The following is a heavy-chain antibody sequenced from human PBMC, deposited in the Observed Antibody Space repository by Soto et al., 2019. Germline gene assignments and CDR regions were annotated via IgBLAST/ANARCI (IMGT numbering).Heavy chain of an antibody. D-gene: IGHD3-22*01. J-gene: IGHJ4*02. CDR1: GFTFSSYA. CDR3: ARGRYYYDSSGYFANH. CDR2: ISYDGSNK. V-gene: IGHV3-30-3*01. Sequence: PGGSLRLSCAASGFTFSSYAMHWVRQAPGKGLEWVAVISYDGSNKYYADSVKGRFTISRDNSKNTLYLQMNSLRAEDTAVYYCARGRYYYDSSGYFANHWGQGTLVTVSS.